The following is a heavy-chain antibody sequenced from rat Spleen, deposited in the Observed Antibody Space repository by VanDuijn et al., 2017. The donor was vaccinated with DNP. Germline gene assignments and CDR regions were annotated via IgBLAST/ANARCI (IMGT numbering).Heavy chain of an antibody. CDR3: VKDQHWYAMDA. J-gene: IGHJ4*01. CDR1: GFTFSNYW. D-gene: IGHD1-7*01. V-gene: IGHV5-58*01. Sequence: EVQLVETGGGSVQPGRSLKLSCVASGFTFSNYWMFWIRQAPGKGLKWVATISADGGSTFYSDSVKGRFTVSRKNAEHTVYLQMNSLRSEDTATYYCVKDQHWYAMDAWGPGTSVTVSS. CDR2: ISADGGST.